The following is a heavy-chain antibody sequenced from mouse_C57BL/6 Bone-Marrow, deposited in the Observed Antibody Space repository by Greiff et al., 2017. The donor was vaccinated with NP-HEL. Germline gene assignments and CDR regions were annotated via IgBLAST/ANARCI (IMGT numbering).Heavy chain of an antibody. J-gene: IGHJ3*01. CDR1: GYTFTDHT. V-gene: IGHV1-78*01. D-gene: IGHD2-5*01. CDR3: ARGHYSTTGGFAY. Sequence: VKLMESDAELVKPGASVKISCKVSGYTFTDHTIHWMKQRPEQGLEWIGYIYPRDGSTKYNEKFKGKATLTADKSSSTAYMQLNSLTSEDSAVYFCARGHYSTTGGFAYWGQGTLVTVSA. CDR2: IYPRDGST.